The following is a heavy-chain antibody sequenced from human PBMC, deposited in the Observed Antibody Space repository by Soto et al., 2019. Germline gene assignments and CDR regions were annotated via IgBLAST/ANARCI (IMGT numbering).Heavy chain of an antibody. CDR1: GYTFTSYG. Sequence: ASVKVSCTASGYTFTSYGSSWVRQAPGQGLEWMGWISAYNGNTNYAQKLQGRVTMTTDTSTSTAYMELRSLRSDDTAVYYCARDIVVVVAGTQISWFDPWGQGTLVTVSS. V-gene: IGHV1-18*01. D-gene: IGHD2-15*01. CDR3: ARDIVVVVAGTQISWFDP. J-gene: IGHJ5*02. CDR2: ISAYNGNT.